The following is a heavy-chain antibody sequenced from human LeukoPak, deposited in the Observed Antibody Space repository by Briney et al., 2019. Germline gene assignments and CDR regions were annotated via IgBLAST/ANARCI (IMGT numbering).Heavy chain of an antibody. CDR1: GFTFSSYW. CDR2: ITSDGSTT. J-gene: IGHJ4*02. D-gene: IGHD3-16*01. Sequence: QAGGSLRLSCAASGFTFSSYWMHWVRQAPGKGLVWVSRITSDGSTTSYADSVKGRFTISRDNAKNTLYLQMNSLRAEDTAVYYCAKDPNYVWGSPYMDYWGQGTLVTVSS. CDR3: AKDPNYVWGSPYMDY. V-gene: IGHV3-74*01.